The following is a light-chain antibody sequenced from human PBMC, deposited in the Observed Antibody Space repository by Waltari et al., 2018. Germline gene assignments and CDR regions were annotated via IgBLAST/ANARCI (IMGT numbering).Light chain of an antibody. J-gene: IGLJ3*02. Sequence: QSVLTQPPSASGTPGQRVPISCSGGSSNLGSNYVYWYQQLPGTAPKLLIYRNNQRPSGVPDRFSGSKSGTSASLAISGLRSEDEADYYCAAWDDSLSGPWVFGGGTKLTVL. CDR1: SSNLGSNY. CDR3: AAWDDSLSGPWV. CDR2: RNN. V-gene: IGLV1-47*01.